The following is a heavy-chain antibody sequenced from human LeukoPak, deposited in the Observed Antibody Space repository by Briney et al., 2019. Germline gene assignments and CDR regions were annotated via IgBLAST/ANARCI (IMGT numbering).Heavy chain of an antibody. CDR2: INHSGST. V-gene: IGHV4-34*01. CDR3: ARGRNWNEPIDY. J-gene: IGHJ4*02. D-gene: IGHD1-1*01. Sequence: PSETLSLTCAVYGGSFSGYYWSWIRQPPGKGLEWIGEINHSGSTNYNPSLKSRVTISVDTSKNQFSLKLTSVTAADTAVYYCARGRNWNEPIDYWGQGTLVTVSS. CDR1: GGSFSGYY.